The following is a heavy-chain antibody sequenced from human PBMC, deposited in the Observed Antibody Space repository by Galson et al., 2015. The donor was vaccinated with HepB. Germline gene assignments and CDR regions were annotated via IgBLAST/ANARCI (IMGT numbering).Heavy chain of an antibody. J-gene: IGHJ4*02. D-gene: IGHD1-7*01. V-gene: IGHV3-33*01. CDR2: TWYDGSEK. Sequence: SLRLSCAASGFTFNRFGMHWVRQAPGKGLEWVAVTWYDGSEKYYASSVKGRFSISRDNSRNTLYLQMNSLRAEATAIYYCARDLALGTTIISDYWGQGTLVTVSS. CDR1: GFTFNRFG. CDR3: ARDLALGTTIISDY.